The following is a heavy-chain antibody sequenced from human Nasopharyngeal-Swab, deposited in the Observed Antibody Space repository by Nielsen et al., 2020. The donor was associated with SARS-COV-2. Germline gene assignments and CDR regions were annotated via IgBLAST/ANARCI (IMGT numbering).Heavy chain of an antibody. J-gene: IGHJ4*02. V-gene: IGHV2-5*01. CDR2: IYWNDDK. D-gene: IGHD2-2*02. CDR3: AHRGGYCSSTSRYTAFESVVEYYFDY. Sequence: PGKALEWLALIYWNDDKRYSPSLKSRLTITKDTSKNQVVLTMTNMDPVDTATYYCAHRGGYCSSTSRYTAFESVVEYYFDYWGQGTLVTVSS.